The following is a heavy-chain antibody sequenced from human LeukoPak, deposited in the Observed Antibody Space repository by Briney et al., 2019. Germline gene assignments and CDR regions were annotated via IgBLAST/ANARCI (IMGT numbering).Heavy chain of an antibody. CDR2: ISGSGGST. J-gene: IGHJ3*02. V-gene: IGHV3-23*01. CDR3: AKGGDYLEDRGGAFDI. CDR1: GFTFSSYA. Sequence: GGSLRLSCAASGFTFSSYAMSWVRQAPGKGLEWVSAISGSGGSTYYADSVKGRFTISRDNSKNTLYLQMNSLRAEDTAVYYCAKGGDYLEDRGGAFDIWGQGTMVTVSS. D-gene: IGHD4-17*01.